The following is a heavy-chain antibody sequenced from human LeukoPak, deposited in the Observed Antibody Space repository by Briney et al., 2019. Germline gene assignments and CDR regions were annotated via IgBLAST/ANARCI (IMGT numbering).Heavy chain of an antibody. CDR3: ARPYYYDSRIDP. J-gene: IGHJ5*02. CDR2: MYYSGST. CDR1: GGSTSSGDYY. Sequence: SETLSLTCTVSGGSTSSGDYYWSWIRRPPGKGLEWIAYMYYSGSTYYNPSLKSRVTMSADTSKNQLSLKLSSVTAADTAVYYCARPYYYDSRIDPWGQGILVTVSS. D-gene: IGHD3-22*01. V-gene: IGHV4-30-4*01.